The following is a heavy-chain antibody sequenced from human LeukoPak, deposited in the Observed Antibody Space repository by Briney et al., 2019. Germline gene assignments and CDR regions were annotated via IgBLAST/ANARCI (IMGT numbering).Heavy chain of an antibody. Sequence: GGSLRLSCAASGFTFSDHYLDWVRQAPGKGLEWVGRSRNKATDYTTEYAASVKGRFTISRDDSKSSLYLQMNSLKPEDTAMYYCTRPFGHYGVGYWGPGTLVTVSS. D-gene: IGHD3-16*01. CDR1: GFTFSDHY. CDR2: SRNKATDYTT. J-gene: IGHJ4*02. CDR3: TRPFGHYGVGY. V-gene: IGHV3-72*01.